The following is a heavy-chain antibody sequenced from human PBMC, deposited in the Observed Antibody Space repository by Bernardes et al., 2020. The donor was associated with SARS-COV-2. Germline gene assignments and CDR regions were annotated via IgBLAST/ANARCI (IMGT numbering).Heavy chain of an antibody. V-gene: IGHV3-74*01. CDR1: GFTFSTYY. J-gene: IGHJ4*02. CDR3: VIVGRGSSGWSLFDY. Sequence: GGSLRLSRAASGFTFSTYYILWARQPPGKGPVLVSHISPDGSGRRYADSVKGRFTISRDNAKNTVYLQMNSLRAEDTAVYYCVIVGRGSSGWSLFDYWGQGTLVTVSS. D-gene: IGHD6-19*01. CDR2: ISPDGSGR.